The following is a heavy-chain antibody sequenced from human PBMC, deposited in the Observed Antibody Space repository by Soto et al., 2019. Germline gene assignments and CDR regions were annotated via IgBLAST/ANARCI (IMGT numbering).Heavy chain of an antibody. Sequence: GGSLRLSCAASGFTFSSYAMHWVRQAPGKGLEYVSAISSNGGSTYYADSVKGRFTISRDNSKNTLYLQMGSLRAEDMAVYYCPRGSNCDGSFDYGGQGTMVTV. V-gene: IGHV3-64*02. D-gene: IGHD3-10*01. J-gene: IGHJ4*02. CDR3: PRGSNCDGSFDY. CDR2: ISSNGGST. CDR1: GFTFSSYA.